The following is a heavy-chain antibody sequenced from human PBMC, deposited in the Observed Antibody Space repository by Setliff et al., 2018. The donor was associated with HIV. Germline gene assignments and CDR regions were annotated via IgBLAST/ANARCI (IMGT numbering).Heavy chain of an antibody. D-gene: IGHD3-3*01. CDR2: IYYSGST. J-gene: IGHJ4*02. CDR1: GGSISSSDFY. Sequence: PSETLSLTCTVSGGSISSSDFYWSWIRQHPGKGLEYIGYIYYSGSTYYNPSLKSRVTISVDTSKNQFSLKLSSVTAADTAVYYCARGGTYYNFWSAYSPHPFDYWSQGTLVTVSS. CDR3: ARGGTYYNFWSAYSPHPFDY. V-gene: IGHV4-31*03.